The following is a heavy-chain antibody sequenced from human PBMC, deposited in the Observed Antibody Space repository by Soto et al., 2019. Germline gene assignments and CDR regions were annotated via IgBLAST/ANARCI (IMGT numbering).Heavy chain of an antibody. J-gene: IGHJ4*02. CDR1: GFTFSSYG. Sequence: ESGGGVVQPGRSLRLSCAASGFTFSSYGMHWVRQAPGKGLEWVAVIWYDGSNKYYADSVKGRFTISRDNSKNTLYLQMNSLRAEDTAVYYCARDQPLLWFGEPSHFDYWGQGTLVTVSS. CDR3: ARDQPLLWFGEPSHFDY. V-gene: IGHV3-33*01. CDR2: IWYDGSNK. D-gene: IGHD3-10*01.